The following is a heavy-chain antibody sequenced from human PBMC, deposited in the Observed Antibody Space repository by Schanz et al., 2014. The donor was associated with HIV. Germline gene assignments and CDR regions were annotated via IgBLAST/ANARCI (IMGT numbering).Heavy chain of an antibody. CDR3: ARVPPYCGGGCPYYGMDV. CDR1: GFTFKSYA. V-gene: IGHV3-23*01. Sequence: EVQLLESGGGLVQAGGSLRLSCAASGFTFKSYAMSWVRQAPGKGLEWVSGIRVSGSGTYYADSVKGRFTISRDNSKNTLYLHMNSLRAEDTAIYYCARVPPYCGGGCPYYGMDVWGQGTTVIVSS. J-gene: IGHJ6*02. CDR2: IRVSGSGT. D-gene: IGHD2-21*02.